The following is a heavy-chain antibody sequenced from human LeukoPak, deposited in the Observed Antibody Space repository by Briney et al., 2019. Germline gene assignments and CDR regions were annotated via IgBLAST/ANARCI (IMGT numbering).Heavy chain of an antibody. CDR1: GGSISSGGYY. CDR2: IYHSGST. CDR3: ARVGPYSGRLGWYFDY. V-gene: IGHV4-30-2*01. D-gene: IGHD1-26*01. J-gene: IGHJ4*02. Sequence: SETLSLTCTVSGGSISSGGYYWSWIRQPPGKGLEWIGYIYHSGSTYYNPSLKSRVTISVDRSKNQFSLKLSSVTAADTAVYYCARVGPYSGRLGWYFDYWGEGTLVTVSS.